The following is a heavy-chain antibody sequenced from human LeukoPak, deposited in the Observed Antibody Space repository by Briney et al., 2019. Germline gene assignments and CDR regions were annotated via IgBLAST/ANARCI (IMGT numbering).Heavy chain of an antibody. CDR3: ARGRAFFD. V-gene: IGHV4-34*01. CDR2: INHGGST. J-gene: IGHJ4*02. D-gene: IGHD3-3*02. CDR1: GGTFSGYY. Sequence: SETLSLTCAVYGGTFSGYYWSWIRQPPGKGLEWIGEINHGGSTTYSPSLRSRVTVSMDTSTNQFSLRLSSLTAADTAMYYRARGRAFFDWGQGTLVTVSS.